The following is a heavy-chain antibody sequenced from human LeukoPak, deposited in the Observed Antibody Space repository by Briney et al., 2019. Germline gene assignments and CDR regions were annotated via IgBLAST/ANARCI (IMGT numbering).Heavy chain of an antibody. CDR3: ARGAKNGDYMDV. CDR2: IYYSGTT. Sequence: SETLSLTCTVSGASISISTFYWGWIRQTPGKGLEWIGTIYYSGTTYYNPSLKSRVTISVDTSKNQFSLRLSSVTAADTAVYYCARGAKNGDYMDVWGKGTTVTISS. V-gene: IGHV4-39*07. J-gene: IGHJ6*03. CDR1: GASISISTFY. D-gene: IGHD2-8*01.